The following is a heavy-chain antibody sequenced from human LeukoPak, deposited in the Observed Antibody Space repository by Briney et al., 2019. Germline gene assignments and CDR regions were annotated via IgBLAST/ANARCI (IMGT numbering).Heavy chain of an antibody. CDR2: IYNSGST. D-gene: IGHD2-2*01. CDR3: ATEYCASSSCRFDS. J-gene: IGHJ4*02. CDR1: GGSISNYY. V-gene: IGHV4-59*01. Sequence: SETLSLTCSVSGGSISNYYWSWIRQSPGKGPEWIGYIYNSGSTNYNPSPKSRVTISLDTSKKQFSLKLTSVTAADTAIYYCATEYCASSSCRFDSWGQGTLVTVSS.